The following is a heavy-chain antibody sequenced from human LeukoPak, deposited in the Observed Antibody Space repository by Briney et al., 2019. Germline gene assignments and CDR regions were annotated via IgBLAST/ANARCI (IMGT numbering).Heavy chain of an antibody. Sequence: SETLSLTCAVYGGSFSGYYWSWIRQPPGKGLEWIGEINHSGSTNYNPSLKSRVTISVDTPKNQFSLKQSSVTAADTAVYYCARAGSGWKRNDYWGQGTLVTVSS. J-gene: IGHJ4*02. CDR2: INHSGST. CDR1: GGSFSGYY. D-gene: IGHD6-19*01. V-gene: IGHV4-34*01. CDR3: ARAGSGWKRNDY.